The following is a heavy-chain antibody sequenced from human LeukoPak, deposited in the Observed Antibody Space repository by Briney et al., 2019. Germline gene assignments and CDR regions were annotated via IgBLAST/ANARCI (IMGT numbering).Heavy chain of an antibody. V-gene: IGHV3-23*01. CDR1: GFTFSSYA. D-gene: IGHD3-10*01. CDR2: ISNSGCST. Sequence: GGSLRLSCAASGFTFSSYAMSWVRQAPGRGLEWVSSISNSGCSTYYADSVKGRFTISRDNSKKTLYLQMNSLRAEDTAVYYCRSPPMVRGVIIDRDYWGQGTLVTVSS. J-gene: IGHJ4*02. CDR3: RSPPMVRGVIIDRDY.